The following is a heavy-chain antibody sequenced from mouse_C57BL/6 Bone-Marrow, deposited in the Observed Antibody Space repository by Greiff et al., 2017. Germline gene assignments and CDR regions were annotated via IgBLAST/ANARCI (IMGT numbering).Heavy chain of an antibody. CDR1: GYTFTTYP. CDR3: ARRGSSGYVGAMDY. J-gene: IGHJ4*01. D-gene: IGHD3-2*02. V-gene: IGHV1-47*01. CDR2: FHPYNDNT. Sequence: VQLQQSGAELVKPGASVKMSCKASGYTFTTYPIEWMKQNHGKSLEWIGNFHPYNDNTKYNEKFKGQATLTVDKSSSTVYLQLSRLTSDDSAVYDSARRGSSGYVGAMDYWGKGTSVTVSS.